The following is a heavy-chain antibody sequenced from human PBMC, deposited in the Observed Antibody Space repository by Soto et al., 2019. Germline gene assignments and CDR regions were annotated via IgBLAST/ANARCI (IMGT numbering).Heavy chain of an antibody. Sequence: GASVKVSCKASGYTFTGYYMHWVRQAPGQGLEWMGWINPNSGGTNYAQKFQGRVTMTRDTSISTAYMELSRLRSDDAAVYYCARGALAGIVVVRGLYNWFDPWGQGTLVTVSS. CDR3: ARGALAGIVVVRGLYNWFDP. CDR1: GYTFTGYY. J-gene: IGHJ5*02. CDR2: INPNSGGT. V-gene: IGHV1-2*02. D-gene: IGHD3-22*01.